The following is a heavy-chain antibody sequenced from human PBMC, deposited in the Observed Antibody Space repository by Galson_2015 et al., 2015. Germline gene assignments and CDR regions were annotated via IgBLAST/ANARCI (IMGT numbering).Heavy chain of an antibody. Sequence: GLEWVAVLWYDGSNKYYADSVKGRFTISRDNSKNTLYLQMNSLRAEDTAVYYCAKDTIRFLEWPSTFDIWGQGTMVTVSS. CDR2: LWYDGSNK. J-gene: IGHJ3*02. CDR3: AKDTIRFLEWPSTFDI. D-gene: IGHD3-3*01. V-gene: IGHV3-33*06.